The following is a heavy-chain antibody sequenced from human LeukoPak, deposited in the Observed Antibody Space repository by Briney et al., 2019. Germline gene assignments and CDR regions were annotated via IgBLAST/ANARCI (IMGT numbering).Heavy chain of an antibody. CDR3: AKQGRDWLRDYYYYMDV. D-gene: IGHD3-9*01. CDR1: GFTFSSYG. J-gene: IGHJ6*03. Sequence: GGSLRLSCAASGFTFSSYGMHWVRQAPGKGLEWVAFIWYDGSNKYYADSVKGRFTISRDNSKNTLYLQMNSLRAEDTAVYYCAKQGRDWLRDYYYYMDVWGKGTTVTISS. V-gene: IGHV3-30*02. CDR2: IWYDGSNK.